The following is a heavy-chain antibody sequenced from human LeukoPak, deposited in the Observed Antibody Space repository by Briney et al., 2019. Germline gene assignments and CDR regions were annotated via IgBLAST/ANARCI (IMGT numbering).Heavy chain of an antibody. J-gene: IGHJ3*02. D-gene: IGHD7-27*01. CDR2: ISSSSSYI. Sequence: GGSLRLSCAASGFTFSSYSMNWVRQAPGKGLEWVSSISSSSSYIYYADSVKGRFTISRDNAKNSLYLQMNSLRAEDTAVYYCARQITGDRWGYAFDIWGQGTMVTVSS. CDR3: ARQITGDRWGYAFDI. V-gene: IGHV3-21*01. CDR1: GFTFSSYS.